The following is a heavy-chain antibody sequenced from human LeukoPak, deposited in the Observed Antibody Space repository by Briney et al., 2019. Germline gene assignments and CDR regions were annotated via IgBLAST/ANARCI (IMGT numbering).Heavy chain of an antibody. CDR2: INPNSGGT. V-gene: IGHV1-2*04. CDR3: ASGGLVDDYGDYAALRGPNFDY. Sequence: PGASVKVSCKASGYTFTSYGISWVRQAPGQGLEWMGWINPNSGGTNYAQKFQGWVTMTRDTSISTAYMELSRLRSDDTAVYYCASGGLVDDYGDYAALRGPNFDYWGQGTLVTVSS. D-gene: IGHD4-17*01. J-gene: IGHJ4*02. CDR1: GYTFTSYG.